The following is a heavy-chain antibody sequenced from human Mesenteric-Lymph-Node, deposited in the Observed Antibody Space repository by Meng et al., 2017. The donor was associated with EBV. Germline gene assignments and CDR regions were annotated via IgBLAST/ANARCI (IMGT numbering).Heavy chain of an antibody. V-gene: IGHV4-39*06. CDR3: ARGWTLTYCGA. CDR2: IYYSGSA. Sequence: RLQLRESGHGLVKPWETRSLTGIVSGGSISSGSYYWVWIRQPPGKGLEWIGSIYYSGSAHHNPSLKSRVTISVDTSKNQFSLKLSSVTAADTAVYYCARGWTLTYCGAWGQGTLVTVSS. J-gene: IGHJ4*02. CDR1: GGSISSGSYY. D-gene: IGHD2-21*01.